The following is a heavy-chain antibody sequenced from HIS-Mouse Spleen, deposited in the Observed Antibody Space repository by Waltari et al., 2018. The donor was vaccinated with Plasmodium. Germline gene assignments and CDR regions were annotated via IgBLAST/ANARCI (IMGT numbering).Heavy chain of an antibody. CDR2: IKQDGSEK. V-gene: IGHV3-7*01. CDR3: ASLPRVEEVTTPFYYYYYGMDV. CDR1: GFTFSSYW. J-gene: IGHJ6*02. D-gene: IGHD4-4*01. Sequence: AASGFTFSSYWMSWVRQAPGKGLEWVANIKQDGSEKYYVDSVKGRFTISRDNAKNSLYLQMNSLRAEDTAVYYCASLPRVEEVTTPFYYYYYGMDVWGQGTTVTVSS.